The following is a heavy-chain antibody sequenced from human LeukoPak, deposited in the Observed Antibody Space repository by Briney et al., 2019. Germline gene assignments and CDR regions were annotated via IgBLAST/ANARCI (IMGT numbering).Heavy chain of an antibody. Sequence: SETLSLTCTVSGGSTSVYYWSWIRQPPGKGLEWIGYIYYSGSTNYNPSLKSRVTISVDTSKNQFSLKLSSVTAADTAVYYCARVLTGASYYYYYYMDVWGKGTTVTVSS. CDR3: ARVLTGASYYYYYYMDV. CDR1: GGSTSVYY. D-gene: IGHD7-27*01. V-gene: IGHV4-59*01. CDR2: IYYSGST. J-gene: IGHJ6*03.